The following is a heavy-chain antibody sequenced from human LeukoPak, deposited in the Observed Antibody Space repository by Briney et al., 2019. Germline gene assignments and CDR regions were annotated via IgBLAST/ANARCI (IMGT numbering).Heavy chain of an antibody. Sequence: SETLSLTCTVSGGSISSTGYFWGSIRQPPGKGLEWIGSVYYAGSTYYNPSLKSRVTMSLDTSKSQFSLKLRSVTAADTAVYYCARQRITIFGVVSPYFDYWGQGTLVTVPS. J-gene: IGHJ4*02. CDR2: VYYAGST. D-gene: IGHD3-3*01. CDR3: ARQRITIFGVVSPYFDY. V-gene: IGHV4-39*01. CDR1: GGSISSTGYF.